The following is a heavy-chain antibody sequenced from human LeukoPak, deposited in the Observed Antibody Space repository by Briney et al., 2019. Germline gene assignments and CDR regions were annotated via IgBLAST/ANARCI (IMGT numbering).Heavy chain of an antibody. CDR3: ARDRYNFFDY. D-gene: IGHD2-2*02. V-gene: IGHV3-30*03. J-gene: IGHJ4*01. Sequence: PGGSLRLSCAVSGFTFSSYGLPWVRQAPGKGLEWVAVTSYDGNSEYYTDSVKGRFTISRDSSKNTLYLQMNSLRAEDTAVYYCARDRYNFFDYWGQGTLVTVSS. CDR1: GFTFSSYG. CDR2: TSYDGNSE.